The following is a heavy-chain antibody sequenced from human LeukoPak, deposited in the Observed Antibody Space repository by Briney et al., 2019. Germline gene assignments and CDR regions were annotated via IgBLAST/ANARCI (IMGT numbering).Heavy chain of an antibody. D-gene: IGHD2-2*01. CDR2: IYYSGTT. Sequence: SETLSLTCTVSGGSIISTSSYWVWIRQHPGKGLEWIGTIYYSGTTYYNPSLKSRVTISEDTSKNHFSLNLSSLTAADTAVYYCARDTGPSGTAFDSWGPGTLVTVSS. V-gene: IGHV4-39*07. CDR1: GGSIISTSSY. J-gene: IGHJ4*02. CDR3: ARDTGPSGTAFDS.